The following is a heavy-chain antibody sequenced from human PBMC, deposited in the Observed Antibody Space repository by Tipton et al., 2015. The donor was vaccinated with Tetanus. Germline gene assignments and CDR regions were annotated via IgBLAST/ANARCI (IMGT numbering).Heavy chain of an antibody. CDR2: VYYTGST. CDR3: ARTTRRWLHPDY. J-gene: IGHJ4*02. Sequence: TLSLTCTVSGDSVSGYYWSWTRQPPGKGLEWIGYVYYTGSTNHNPSLKSRVTISMDRSKNQISLQLTSVTAADTAIYYCARTTRRWLHPDYWGPGTLVTVSS. V-gene: IGHV4-59*02. CDR1: GDSVSGYY. D-gene: IGHD5-24*01.